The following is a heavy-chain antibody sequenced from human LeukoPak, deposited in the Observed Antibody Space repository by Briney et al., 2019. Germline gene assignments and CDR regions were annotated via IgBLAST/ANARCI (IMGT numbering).Heavy chain of an antibody. D-gene: IGHD2-2*01. J-gene: IGHJ6*03. CDR3: ARYQSPYYYYYMDV. CDR2: IYSSGTT. Sequence: PSETLSLTCSVFGGSISNFYWSWIRQPPGKGLEWIGYIYSSGTTSYNPSLKSRVTISVDTSKSQLSLKLSSVTTADTAVYYCARYQSPYYYYYMDVWGKGATVTVSS. V-gene: IGHV4-59*01. CDR1: GGSISNFY.